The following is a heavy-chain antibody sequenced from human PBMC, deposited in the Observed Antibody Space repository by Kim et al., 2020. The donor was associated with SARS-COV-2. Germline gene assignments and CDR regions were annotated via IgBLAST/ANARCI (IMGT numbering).Heavy chain of an antibody. CDR3: ARDEDIVGCVN. CDR2: N. V-gene: IGHV6-1*01. Sequence: NDYAVSVKSRITINPDTSKNQFSLQLNSVTPEDTAVYYCARDEDIVGCVNWGQGTLVTVSS. D-gene: IGHD3-22*01. J-gene: IGHJ4*02.